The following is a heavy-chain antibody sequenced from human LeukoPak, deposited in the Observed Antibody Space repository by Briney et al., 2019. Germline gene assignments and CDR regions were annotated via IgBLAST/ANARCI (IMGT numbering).Heavy chain of an antibody. CDR2: INSEGSST. V-gene: IGHV3-74*01. CDR1: GFTFSSYW. CDR3: AILRFLEWFDY. Sequence: PGGSLRLSCAASGFTFSSYWMHWVRQAPGKGLVWVSRINSEGSSTSYADSVKGRFTISRDNAKNTLYLQMNSLRAEDTAVYYCAILRFLEWFDYWGQGTLVTVSS. D-gene: IGHD3-3*01. J-gene: IGHJ4*02.